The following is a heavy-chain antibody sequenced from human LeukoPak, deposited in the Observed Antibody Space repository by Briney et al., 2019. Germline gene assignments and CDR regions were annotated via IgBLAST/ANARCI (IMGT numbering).Heavy chain of an antibody. CDR1: GVSISSGSYY. J-gene: IGHJ4*02. CDR3: AREDRSGYGPYYFDY. CDR2: IYTSGNT. D-gene: IGHD5-12*01. Sequence: SETLSLTCTVSGVSISSGSYYWSWIRQPAGKGLEWIGRIYTSGNTNYNPSLKSRVTISVDTSKNQFSLKLSSVTAADTAVYYCAREDRSGYGPYYFDYWGQGTLVTVSS. V-gene: IGHV4-61*02.